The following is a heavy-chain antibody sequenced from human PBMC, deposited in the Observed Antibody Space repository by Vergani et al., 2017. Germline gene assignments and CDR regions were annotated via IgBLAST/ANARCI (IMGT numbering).Heavy chain of an antibody. J-gene: IGHJ4*02. CDR2: ISYDGSNK. CDR3: AREGWEQLWLDY. V-gene: IGHV3-30*01. Sequence: QVQLVESGGGVVQPGRSLRLSCAASGFTFSSYAMHWVRQAPGKGLEWVAVISYDGSNKYYADSVKGRFTISRDNSKNTRYLQMNSLRAEDTAVYYCAREGWEQLWLDYWGQGTLVTVSS. CDR1: GFTFSSYA. D-gene: IGHD5-18*01.